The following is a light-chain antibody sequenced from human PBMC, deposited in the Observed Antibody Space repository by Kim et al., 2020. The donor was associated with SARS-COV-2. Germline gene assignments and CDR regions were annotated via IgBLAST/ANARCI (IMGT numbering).Light chain of an antibody. J-gene: IGKJ1*01. CDR3: QQYAGSTKT. CDR2: GAS. V-gene: IGKV3-20*01. CDR1: QSVSNNY. Sequence: EIVLTQSPGTLSLSPGERATLSCRASQSVSNNYLAWFQQRPGQSPRLLIYGASSRATGIPDRFSGSGSGTDFTLTISRLEPEDFAVYYCQQYAGSTKTFGQGTKVDIK.